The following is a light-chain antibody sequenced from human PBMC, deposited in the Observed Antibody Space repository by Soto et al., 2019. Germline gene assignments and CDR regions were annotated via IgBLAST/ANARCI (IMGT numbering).Light chain of an antibody. CDR1: ETVRSN. V-gene: IGKV3-20*01. Sequence: VMTQSPDTLSVSPGERATLSCRASETVRSNLAWYQQKPGQAPRLLIYAASTRATGIPDRFSGSGSGTDFTLTISRVEPADFAVYYCQQYGRSLPITFGQGTRLEI. J-gene: IGKJ5*01. CDR2: AAS. CDR3: QQYGRSLPIT.